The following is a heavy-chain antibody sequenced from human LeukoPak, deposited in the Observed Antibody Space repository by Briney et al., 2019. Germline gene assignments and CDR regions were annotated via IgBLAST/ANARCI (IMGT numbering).Heavy chain of an antibody. CDR1: GGSISSGGYY. Sequence: SQTLSLTCTVSGGSISSGGYYWSWIPPHPGKGLEWIGYIYYSGSTYYNPSLRSRVTISVDTSKNQFSLKLSSVTAADTAVYYCARDPRDSSSWYNWFDPWGQGTLVTVSS. CDR3: ARDPRDSSSWYNWFDP. J-gene: IGHJ5*02. V-gene: IGHV4-31*03. D-gene: IGHD6-13*01. CDR2: IYYSGST.